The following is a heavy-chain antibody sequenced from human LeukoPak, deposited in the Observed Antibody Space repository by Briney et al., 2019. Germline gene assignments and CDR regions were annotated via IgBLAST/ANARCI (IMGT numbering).Heavy chain of an antibody. CDR2: INGDESST. CDR1: GFTFSSYW. D-gene: IGHD1/OR15-1a*01. V-gene: IGHV3-74*01. Sequence: GGSLRLSCAASGFTFSSYWMSWVRQAPGKGLVWVSRINGDESSTAYADSVKGRFTISRDNARNTLYLQMNSLRVEDTAIYYCARDRAESNWTNHTLFDSWGQGTPVTVSS. J-gene: IGHJ4*02. CDR3: ARDRAESNWTNHTLFDS.